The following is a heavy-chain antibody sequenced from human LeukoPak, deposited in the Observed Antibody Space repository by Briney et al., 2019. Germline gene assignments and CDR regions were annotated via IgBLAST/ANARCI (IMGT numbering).Heavy chain of an antibody. Sequence: SVKVSCKASGGTFSSYAISWVRQAPGQGLEWMGRIIPILGIANYAQKFQGRVTITADKSTSTAYMELSSLRSEDTAVYYCARGGADYYDSSGSIDYWGQGTLVTVSS. V-gene: IGHV1-69*04. CDR2: IIPILGIA. CDR3: ARGGADYYDSSGSIDY. D-gene: IGHD3-22*01. J-gene: IGHJ4*02. CDR1: GGTFSSYA.